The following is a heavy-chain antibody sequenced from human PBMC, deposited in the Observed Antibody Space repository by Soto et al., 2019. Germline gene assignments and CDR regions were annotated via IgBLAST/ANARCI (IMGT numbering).Heavy chain of an antibody. CDR2: IYYSGST. CDR3: ARLRLGDYVMDV. CDR1: GGSISSYY. J-gene: IGHJ6*02. Sequence: SETLSLTCTVSGGSISSYYWSWIRQPPGKGLEWIGYIYYSGSTNYNPSLKSRVTISVDTSKNQFSLKLSSVTAADTAVYYCARLRLGDYVMDVWGQGTTVTVSS. D-gene: IGHD3-16*01. V-gene: IGHV4-59*08.